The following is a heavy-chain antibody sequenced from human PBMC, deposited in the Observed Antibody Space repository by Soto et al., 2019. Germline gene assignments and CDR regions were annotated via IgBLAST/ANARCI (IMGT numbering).Heavy chain of an antibody. CDR3: AGGSCSGATCYNMDV. D-gene: IGHD2-15*01. V-gene: IGHV3-30-3*01. CDR2: ISYDANNK. CDR1: GFTFSSHA. Sequence: QVQLMESGGGVVQSGGSLKLSCAASGFTFSSHAMHWVRRAPGKGLQWVAVISYDANNKYYADSVKGRFSISRDNSKNTVSLQMNSLRPEDTGVHSCAGGSCSGATCYNMDVWGLGTTVTVSS. J-gene: IGHJ6*02.